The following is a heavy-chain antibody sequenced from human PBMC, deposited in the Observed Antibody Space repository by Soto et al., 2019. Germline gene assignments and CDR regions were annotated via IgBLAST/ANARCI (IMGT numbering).Heavy chain of an antibody. J-gene: IGHJ2*01. V-gene: IGHV3-30-3*01. CDR3: ARDPLWGTAMVLWYFDL. D-gene: IGHD5-18*01. CDR1: GFTFSSYA. Sequence: QVQLVESGGGVVQPGRSLRLSCAASGFTFSSYAMHWVRQAPGKGLEWMAVISYDGSNKYYADSVKGRFTISRDNSKNXXYLQMNSLRAEDTAVYYCARDPLWGTAMVLWYFDLWGRGTLVTVSS. CDR2: ISYDGSNK.